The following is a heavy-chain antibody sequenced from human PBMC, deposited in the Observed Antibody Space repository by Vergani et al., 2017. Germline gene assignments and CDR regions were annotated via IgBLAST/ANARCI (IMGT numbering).Heavy chain of an antibody. Sequence: QVQLQESGPGLVKPSETLSLTCAVSGYSISSGYYWGWIRQPPGKGLEWIGSIYHSGSTYYNPSLKSRVTIPVDTSKNQFSLKLSSVTAADTAVYYCARENSFGNYDFWSGYSGTWFDPWGQGTLVTVSS. D-gene: IGHD3-3*01. CDR3: ARENSFGNYDFWSGYSGTWFDP. V-gene: IGHV4-38-2*02. CDR1: GYSISSGYY. J-gene: IGHJ5*02. CDR2: IYHSGST.